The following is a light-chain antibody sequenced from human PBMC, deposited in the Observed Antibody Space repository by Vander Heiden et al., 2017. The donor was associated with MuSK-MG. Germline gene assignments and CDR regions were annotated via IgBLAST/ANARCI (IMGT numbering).Light chain of an antibody. Sequence: EIVLTQSPGTLSLSPGERATLSCRASQSTSSSYIAWYQQKPGQAPRLLIYGASRRANGIPDRFSDSGSGTDLTLTINRLEPEDSAVYYWQQDSSSQTFGQGTQLEIK. V-gene: IGKV3-20*01. CDR2: GAS. CDR1: QSTSSSY. CDR3: QQDSSSQT. J-gene: IGKJ5*01.